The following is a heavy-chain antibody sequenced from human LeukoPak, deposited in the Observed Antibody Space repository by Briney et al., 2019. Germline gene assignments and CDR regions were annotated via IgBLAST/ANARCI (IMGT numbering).Heavy chain of an antibody. Sequence: SETLSLTCTVSGGSISNYYWSWIRQPAGKGLEWIGRIYTSGTTDCVSTDYNPSLKSRVTMSVDTSKSQFSLNLSSVTAADTAVYFCARIPPRGYNFGTGNYYYYGMDVWGQGTTVTVSS. J-gene: IGHJ6*02. V-gene: IGHV4-4*07. D-gene: IGHD5-18*01. CDR1: GGSISNYY. CDR3: ARIPPRGYNFGTGNYYYYGMDV. CDR2: IYTSGTTDCVST.